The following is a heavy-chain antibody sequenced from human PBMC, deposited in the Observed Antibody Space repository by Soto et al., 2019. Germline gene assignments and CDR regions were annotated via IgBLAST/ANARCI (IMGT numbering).Heavy chain of an antibody. J-gene: IGHJ6*02. CDR1: GGSISSYY. CDR2: IYYSGST. V-gene: IGHV4-59*01. D-gene: IGHD1-1*01. CDR3: ARDGIPNSMDV. Sequence: SETLSLTCTVSGGSISSYYWSWIRQPPGKGLEWIGYIYYSGSTNYNPSLKSRVTISVDTSKNQFSLKLSSVTAADTAVYYCARDGIPNSMDVRGQGTTVTVS.